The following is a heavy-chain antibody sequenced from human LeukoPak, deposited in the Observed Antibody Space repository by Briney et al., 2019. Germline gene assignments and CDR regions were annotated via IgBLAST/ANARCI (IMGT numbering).Heavy chain of an antibody. CDR3: ARKLPGTVYLDY. CDR1: GFTFSSYE. J-gene: IGHJ4*02. Sequence: PGGSLRLSCVASGFTFSSYEMNWVRQAPGKGLEWISFISGSDGTIYYADSVKGRFTISRDNPKNSLFLQMNSLRVEDTEVYFDARKLPGTVYLDYWGQGTLVAVSS. CDR2: ISGSDGTI. V-gene: IGHV3-48*03. D-gene: IGHD1-1*01.